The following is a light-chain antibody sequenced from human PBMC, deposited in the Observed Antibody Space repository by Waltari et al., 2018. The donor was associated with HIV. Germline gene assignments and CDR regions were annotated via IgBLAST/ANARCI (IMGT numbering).Light chain of an antibody. CDR1: RSNIGAGYD. Sequence: SVLTQPPSVSGAPGQRVTISCTGNRSNIGAGYDVHSYQQLPGTAPKPLIYGSSNRPSGVPDRFSGSKSGTSASLAITGLQAEDEADYYCQSYDSSLSDVVFGGGTKLTVL. J-gene: IGLJ2*01. V-gene: IGLV1-40*01. CDR2: GSS. CDR3: QSYDSSLSDVV.